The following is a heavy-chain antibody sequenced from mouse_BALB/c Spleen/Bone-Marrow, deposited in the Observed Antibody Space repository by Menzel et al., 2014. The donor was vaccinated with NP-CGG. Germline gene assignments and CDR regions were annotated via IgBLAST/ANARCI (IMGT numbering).Heavy chain of an antibody. CDR2: INPNNGGT. D-gene: IGHD2-4*01. CDR3: ARRSPMITTRDYAMDY. CDR1: GYTFTKYT. V-gene: IGHV1-18*01. J-gene: IGHJ4*01. Sequence: EVQRVESGPELVKPGASVKISCKTSGYTFTKYTMHWVKQSHGKSLEWIGGINPNNGGTSYNQKFKGKATLTVDKSSSTAYMELRSLTSEDSAVYYCARRSPMITTRDYAMDYWGQGTSVTVSS.